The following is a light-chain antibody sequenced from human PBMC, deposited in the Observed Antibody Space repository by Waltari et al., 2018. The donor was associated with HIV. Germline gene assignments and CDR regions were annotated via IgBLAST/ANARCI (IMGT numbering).Light chain of an antibody. CDR3: QQYYSTPLT. Sequence: DIVMTQSPDSLAVSLGERATINCKSSPSVLYSSNSKNFLAWYQQKPRQPPKLLIYWASTRESGVPDRFSGSGSGTDFTLTISSLQAEDVAVYYCQQYYSTPLTFGGGTKVEIK. J-gene: IGKJ4*01. V-gene: IGKV4-1*01. CDR2: WAS. CDR1: PSVLYSSNSKNF.